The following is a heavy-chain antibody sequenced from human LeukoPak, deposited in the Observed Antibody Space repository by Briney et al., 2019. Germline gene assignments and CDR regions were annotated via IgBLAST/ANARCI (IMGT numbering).Heavy chain of an antibody. Sequence: SETLSLTCTVSGDSVSTTNYYWGWIRQPPGRGLEWIGSISYTGNTYYSPSLRSRITVSIDTSKNQFSLTLTSVTAADTAVYYCAKLGDYDFWSGYFYYFDYWGQGTQVTVSS. CDR3: AKLGDYDFWSGYFYYFDY. J-gene: IGHJ4*02. CDR1: GDSVSTTNYY. V-gene: IGHV4-39*01. CDR2: ISYTGNT. D-gene: IGHD3-3*01.